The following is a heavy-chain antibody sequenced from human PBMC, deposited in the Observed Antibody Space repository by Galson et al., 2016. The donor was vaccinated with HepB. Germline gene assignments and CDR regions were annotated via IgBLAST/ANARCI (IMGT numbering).Heavy chain of an antibody. V-gene: IGHV4-4*02. D-gene: IGHD2/OR15-2a*01. J-gene: IGHJ4*02. CDR2: IFLCGRV. Sequence: LSLTCAVSGVSISSSDWWSWVRQPPGQGLEWIGQIFLCGRVNYTPSLASRVTISIDTSNDRYSLRLTSVTAADTALYYCARQYWGGPSDYWGQGTLVIVSS. CDR1: GVSISSSDW. CDR3: ARQYWGGPSDY.